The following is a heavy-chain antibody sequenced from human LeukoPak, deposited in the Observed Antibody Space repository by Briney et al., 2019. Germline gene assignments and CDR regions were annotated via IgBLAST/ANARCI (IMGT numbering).Heavy chain of an antibody. J-gene: IGHJ4*02. V-gene: IGHV4-31*03. CDR2: IYYSGST. CDR1: GGSISSGGYY. CDR3: AREIWSSSWYRVDY. D-gene: IGHD6-13*01. Sequence: PSETLSLTCTVSGGSISSGGYYWRWIRQHPGKGLEWIGYIYYSGSTYYNPSLKSRVTISVDTSKNQFSLKLSSVTAADTAVYYCAREIWSSSWYRVDYWGQGTLVTVSS.